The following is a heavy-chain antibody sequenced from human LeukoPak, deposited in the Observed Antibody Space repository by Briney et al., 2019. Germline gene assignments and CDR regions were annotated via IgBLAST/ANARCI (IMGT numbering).Heavy chain of an antibody. CDR1: GFTFSSYE. CDR2: ISSSGSTI. J-gene: IGHJ4*02. CDR3: AIDRTTVTTLDY. V-gene: IGHV3-48*03. D-gene: IGHD4-11*01. Sequence: PGGSLRLSCAASGFTFSSYEMNWVRQAPGKGLEWVSYISSSGSTIYYADSVKGRFTISRDNAKNSLYLQMNSLRAEDTAVYYCAIDRTTVTTLDYWGQGTLVTVSS.